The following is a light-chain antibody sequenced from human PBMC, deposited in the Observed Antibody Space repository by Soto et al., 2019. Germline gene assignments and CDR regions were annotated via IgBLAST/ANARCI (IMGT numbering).Light chain of an antibody. V-gene: IGLV2-8*01. Sequence: QSALTQPPSASGSPGQSVTISCTGTSSDVGGYNFVSWFQQYPGKAPKLIIFEVTKRPSEVPDRLSGSKSGNTASLTVSGLRTEDEADYYCASYAGRDTYVFGTGTKVTVL. J-gene: IGLJ1*01. CDR1: SSDVGGYNF. CDR3: ASYAGRDTYV. CDR2: EVT.